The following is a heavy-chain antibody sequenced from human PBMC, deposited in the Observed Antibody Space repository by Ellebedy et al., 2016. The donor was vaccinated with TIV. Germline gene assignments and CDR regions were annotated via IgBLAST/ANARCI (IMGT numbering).Heavy chain of an antibody. D-gene: IGHD3-22*01. CDR3: ARGGLYDSSSIYFDY. CDR2: IYYSGST. Sequence: SETLSLTXTVSGGSISSGDYYWSWIRQPPGKGLEWIGYIYYSGSTYYNPSLKSRVTISVDTSKNQFSLKLSSVTAADTAVYYCARGGLYDSSSIYFDYWGQGTLVTVSS. CDR1: GGSISSGDYY. V-gene: IGHV4-30-4*01. J-gene: IGHJ4*02.